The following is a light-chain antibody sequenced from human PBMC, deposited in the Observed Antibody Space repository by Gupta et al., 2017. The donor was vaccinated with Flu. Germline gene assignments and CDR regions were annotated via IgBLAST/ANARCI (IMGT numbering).Light chain of an antibody. V-gene: IGLV3-25*01. Sequence: KDNRRPSGIPERFSGSSSGTTVTLTISGVQTEDEADYYCQSTDNSDAFVFGTGTKLTV. CDR3: QSTDNSDAFV. J-gene: IGLJ1*01. CDR2: KDN.